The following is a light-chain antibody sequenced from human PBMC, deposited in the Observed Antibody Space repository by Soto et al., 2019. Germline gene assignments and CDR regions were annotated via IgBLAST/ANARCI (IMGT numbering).Light chain of an antibody. CDR1: SSDVGTYNY. J-gene: IGLJ2*01. V-gene: IGLV2-14*01. CDR3: SSYTSSSSSVV. CDR2: DVS. Sequence: QSVLTQPASVSESPGQSITISCTGTSSDVGTYNYVSWYQQHPGKAPKLMIYDVSNRPSGVSDRFSGSKSGNTASLTISGLQAEDEADYYCSSYTSSSSSVVFGGGTQLTVL.